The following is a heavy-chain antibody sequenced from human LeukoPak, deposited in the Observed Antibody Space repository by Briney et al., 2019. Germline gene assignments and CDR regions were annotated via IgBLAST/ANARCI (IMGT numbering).Heavy chain of an antibody. CDR2: IKQDGSEK. V-gene: IGHV3-7*01. CDR3: AKGRGMDV. CDR1: GFTFSGCW. Sequence: GGSLRLSCAASGFTFSGCWMSWVRQAPGKGLEWVANIKQDGSEKYYVDSVKGRFTISRDNAKNSLFLQMNSLRAEDTAVYYCAKGRGMDVWGQGTTVTVSS. J-gene: IGHJ6*02.